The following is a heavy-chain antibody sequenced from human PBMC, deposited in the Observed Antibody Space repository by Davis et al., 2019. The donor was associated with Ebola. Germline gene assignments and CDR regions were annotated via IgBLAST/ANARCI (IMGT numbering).Heavy chain of an antibody. CDR1: GGTFSSYA. CDR2: IIPIFGTA. D-gene: IGHD5-12*01. J-gene: IGHJ6*02. V-gene: IGHV1-69*13. Sequence: SVKVSCKASGGTFSSYAISWVRQAPGQGLEWMGGIIPIFGTANYAQKFQGRVTITADESTSTAYMELSSLGSEDTAVYYCASDSGPRRYYYYGMDVWGQGTTVTVSS. CDR3: ASDSGPRRYYYYGMDV.